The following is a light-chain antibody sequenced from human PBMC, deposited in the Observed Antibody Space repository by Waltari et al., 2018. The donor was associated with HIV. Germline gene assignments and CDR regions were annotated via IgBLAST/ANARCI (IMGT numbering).Light chain of an antibody. V-gene: IGKV1-39*01. CDR1: QTINTY. Sequence: DIQMTQSPSSLSASEGDRVTVTCRASQTINTYLNWYQQKPGKAPKLLIYDASSLQSGVPSRFSGSGSGTDFTLTVSRLEPEDFAVYYCQQYGSSPQTFGQGTKVEIK. J-gene: IGKJ1*01. CDR3: QQYGSSPQT. CDR2: DAS.